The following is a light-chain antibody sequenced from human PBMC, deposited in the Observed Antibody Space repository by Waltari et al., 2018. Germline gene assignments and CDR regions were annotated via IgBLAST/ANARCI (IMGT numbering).Light chain of an antibody. CDR2: WAS. CDR3: QQYFDNPRT. Sequence: EIVMTQSPESLAVSLGETATITCKSSQSILYTSNNKNYLAWYQQKPGQPPRLLIYWASSRDSGVPDRFSGSGAGTYFTLTISSLQAEDVAVYYCQQYFDNPRTFGQGTRLEIK. V-gene: IGKV4-1*01. CDR1: QSILYTSNNKNY. J-gene: IGKJ2*01.